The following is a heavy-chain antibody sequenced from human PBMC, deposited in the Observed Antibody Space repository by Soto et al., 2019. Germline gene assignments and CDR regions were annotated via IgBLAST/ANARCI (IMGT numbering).Heavy chain of an antibody. CDR2: VSGSDYRT. Sequence: EVQLLESGGGLVQPGGSLRLSCAASGFIFSNYAISWVRQAPGKGLEWVSVVSGSDYRTYYADSVKGRFTISRDNSKNTVYLQMNSLRAEDTALYYCARESVTWIHLWLHYWGQGTLVTVSS. V-gene: IGHV3-23*01. CDR3: ARESVTWIHLWLHY. J-gene: IGHJ4*02. D-gene: IGHD5-18*01. CDR1: GFIFSNYA.